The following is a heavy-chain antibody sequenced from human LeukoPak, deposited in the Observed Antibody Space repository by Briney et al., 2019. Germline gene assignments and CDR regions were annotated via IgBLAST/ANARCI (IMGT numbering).Heavy chain of an antibody. CDR3: AINDYGDYGVPFDL. CDR2: ISSSSSYI. CDR1: GFTFSSYS. D-gene: IGHD4-17*01. Sequence: GGSLRLSCAASGFTFSSYSMNWVRQAPGKGLEWVSSISSSSSYIYYADSVKGRFTISRDNAKNSLHLQMNSLRAEDTAVYYCAINDYGDYGVPFDLWGQGTLVTVSS. V-gene: IGHV3-21*01. J-gene: IGHJ5*02.